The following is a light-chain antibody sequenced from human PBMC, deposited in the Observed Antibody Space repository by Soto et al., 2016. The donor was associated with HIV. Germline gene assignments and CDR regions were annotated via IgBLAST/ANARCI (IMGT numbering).Light chain of an antibody. CDR2: DDS. V-gene: IGLV3-21*03. J-gene: IGLJ2*01. Sequence: SYELTQPPSVSVAPEKTARITCGGNNIGSKSVHWYQQKPGQAPVLVVYDDSHRPSGIPERFSGSNSGNTATLTITRVEAGDEADYYCQVWDGSRDHVVFGGGTRLTVL. CDR3: QVWDGSRDHVV. CDR1: NIGSKS.